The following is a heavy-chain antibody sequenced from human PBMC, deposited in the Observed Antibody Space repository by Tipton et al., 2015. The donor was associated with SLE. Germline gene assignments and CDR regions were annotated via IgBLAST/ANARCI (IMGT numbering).Heavy chain of an antibody. CDR3: ARGGYDFWSGYPIDS. V-gene: IGHV4-34*01. Sequence: TLSLTCAVYGGSFSGYHWSWIRQPPGKGLEWIGEINHSGSATYNPSLKSRVTISLDTSKNQFSLKLRSVTAADTAVYYCARGGYDFWSGYPIDSWGQGTLVTVSS. CDR1: GGSFSGYH. D-gene: IGHD3-3*01. J-gene: IGHJ4*02. CDR2: INHSGSA.